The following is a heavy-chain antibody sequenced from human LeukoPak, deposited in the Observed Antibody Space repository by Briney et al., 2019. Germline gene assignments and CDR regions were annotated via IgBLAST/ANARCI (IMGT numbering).Heavy chain of an antibody. CDR2: MNPNSGNT. Sequence: ASVNVSCKASGYTFTSYDINWVRQATGQGLEWMGWMNPNSGNTGYAQKFQGRVTMTRNTSISTAYMELSSLRSEDTAVYYCARAGGYCGRISCPYYFDYWGQGSLVAVSS. CDR1: GYTFTSYD. CDR3: ARAGGYCGRISCPYYFDY. V-gene: IGHV1-8*02. D-gene: IGHD2-15*01. J-gene: IGHJ4*02.